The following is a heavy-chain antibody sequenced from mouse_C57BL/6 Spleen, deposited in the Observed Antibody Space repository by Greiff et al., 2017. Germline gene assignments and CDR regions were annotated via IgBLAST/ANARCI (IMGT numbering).Heavy chain of an antibody. CDR2: IYPRSGNT. CDR1: GYTFTSYG. Sequence: QVQLQQSGAELARPGASVKLSCKASGYTFTSYGISWVKQRTGQGLEWIGEIYPRSGNTYYNEKFKGKATLTADKSSSTAYMELRSLTSEDSAVYFWAREGIYYYGSSYVEFAYWGQGTLVTVSA. CDR3: AREGIYYYGSSYVEFAY. V-gene: IGHV1-81*01. D-gene: IGHD1-1*01. J-gene: IGHJ3*01.